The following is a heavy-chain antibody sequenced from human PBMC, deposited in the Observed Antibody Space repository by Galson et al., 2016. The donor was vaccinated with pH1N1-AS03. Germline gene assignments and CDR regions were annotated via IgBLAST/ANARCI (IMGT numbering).Heavy chain of an antibody. Sequence: SLRLSCAASGFTFGDYYMSWIRQAPGKGLEWISCITSSGGSGSTIYYADSVKGRFTISRDSARNSLYLQMNSLRADDTAVYFCARGWYDIWTSYLVDPFDYWGQGALVTVSS. CDR1: GFTFGDYY. D-gene: IGHD3-9*01. V-gene: IGHV3-11*01. J-gene: IGHJ4*02. CDR3: ARGWYDIWTSYLVDPFDY. CDR2: ITSSGGSGSTI.